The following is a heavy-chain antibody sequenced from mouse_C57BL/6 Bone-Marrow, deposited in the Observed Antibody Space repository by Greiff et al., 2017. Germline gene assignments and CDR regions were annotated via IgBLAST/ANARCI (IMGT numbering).Heavy chain of an antibody. V-gene: IGHV10-3*01. J-gene: IGHJ3*01. CDR1: GFTFNAYA. Sequence: EVQVVESGGGLVQPKGSLKLSCAASGFTFNAYAMHWVRQAPGKGLEWVARIRSKSSTYATYYADSVKDRFTISRDDSQSMLYLQMNNLKTEDTAMYYCVRHYYDYDGFAYWGQGTLVTVSA. D-gene: IGHD2-4*01. CDR3: VRHYYDYDGFAY. CDR2: IRSKSSTYAT.